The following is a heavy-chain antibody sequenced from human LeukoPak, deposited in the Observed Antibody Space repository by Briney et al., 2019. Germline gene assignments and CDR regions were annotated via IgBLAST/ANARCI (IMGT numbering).Heavy chain of an antibody. CDR1: GYTFTSYY. Sequence: ASVKVSCKASGYTFTSYYMHWVRQAPGQGLEWMGIINPSGGSTSYAQKFQGRVTMTRDTSTSTVYMELSSLRSEDTAVYYCAREPSIAARGGWFDPWGQGTLVTVSS. D-gene: IGHD6-6*01. CDR3: AREPSIAARGGWFDP. V-gene: IGHV1-46*01. CDR2: INPSGGST. J-gene: IGHJ5*02.